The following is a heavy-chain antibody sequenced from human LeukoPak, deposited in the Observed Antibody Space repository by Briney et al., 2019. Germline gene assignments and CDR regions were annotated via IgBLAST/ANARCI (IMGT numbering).Heavy chain of an antibody. CDR3: ARDRKYVEPIFGVVTGGAFDI. Sequence: GGSLRLSCAASGFTFSSYAMSWVRQAPGKGLEWVSAISGSGGSTYYADSVKGRFTISRDNSKNTLYLQMNSLRAEDTAVYYCARDRKYVEPIFGVVTGGAFDIWGQGTMVTVSS. CDR2: ISGSGGST. V-gene: IGHV3-23*01. CDR1: GFTFSSYA. D-gene: IGHD3-3*01. J-gene: IGHJ3*02.